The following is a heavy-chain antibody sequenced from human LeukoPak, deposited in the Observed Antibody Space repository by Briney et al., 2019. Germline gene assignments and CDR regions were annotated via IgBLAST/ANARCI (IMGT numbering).Heavy chain of an antibody. Sequence: SETLSLTCTVSGGSISSYYWSWIRQPPGKGLEWIGYIYYSGSTNYNPSPKSRVTISVDTSKNQFSLKLSSVTAADTAVYYCARSPRGRPFDYWGQGTLVTVSS. J-gene: IGHJ4*02. D-gene: IGHD1-1*01. CDR1: GGSISSYY. CDR3: ARSPRGRPFDY. CDR2: IYYSGST. V-gene: IGHV4-59*01.